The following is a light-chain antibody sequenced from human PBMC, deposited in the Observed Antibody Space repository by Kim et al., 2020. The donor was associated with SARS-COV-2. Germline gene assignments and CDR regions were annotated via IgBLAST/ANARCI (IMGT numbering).Light chain of an antibody. CDR3: QKYNSAPHT. Sequence: DIQMTQSPSSLSASVGDRVTITCRASQDISVFLAWYQQKPGKVPRLLIYDASKLGGPSRFSGSGSGTDFTLTITSLQPEDVATYYCQKYNSAPHTFGGGTKVDIK. CDR1: QDISVF. V-gene: IGKV1-27*01. J-gene: IGKJ4*01. CDR2: DAS.